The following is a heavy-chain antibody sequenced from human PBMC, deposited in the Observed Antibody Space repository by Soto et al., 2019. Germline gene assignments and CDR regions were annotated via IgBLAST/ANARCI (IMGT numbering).Heavy chain of an antibody. J-gene: IGHJ4*02. CDR1: GGTFSSYA. CDR3: ARDFMSGSYDY. CDR2: IIPISGTA. V-gene: IGHV1-69*06. Sequence: SVKVSCKASGGTFSSYAISWVRQAPGQGLEWMGGIIPISGTANYAQKFQGRVTITADKSTSTAYMELSSLRSEDTAVYYCARDFMSGSYDYWGQGTLVTVSS. D-gene: IGHD1-26*01.